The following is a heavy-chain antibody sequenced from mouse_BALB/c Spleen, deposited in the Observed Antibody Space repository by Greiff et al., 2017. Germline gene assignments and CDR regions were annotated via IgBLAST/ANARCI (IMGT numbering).Heavy chain of an antibody. J-gene: IGHJ1*01. CDR2: INSNGGST. CDR3: ARSFYDGYYDWYFDV. D-gene: IGHD2-3*01. Sequence: DVMLVESGGGLVQPGGSLKLSCAASGFTFSSYGMSWVRQTPDKRLELVATINSNGGSTYYPDSVKGRFTISRDNAKNTLYLQMSSLKSEDTAMYYCARSFYDGYYDWYFDVWGAGTTVTVSA. V-gene: IGHV5-6-3*01. CDR1: GFTFSSYG.